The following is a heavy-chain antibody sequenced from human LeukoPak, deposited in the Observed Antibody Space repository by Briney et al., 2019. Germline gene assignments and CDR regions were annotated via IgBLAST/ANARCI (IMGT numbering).Heavy chain of an antibody. V-gene: IGHV4-34*01. CDR3: ARPIQLIAFDI. D-gene: IGHD5-18*01. J-gene: IGHJ3*02. CDR1: GGSFSGYY. Sequence: SETLSLTCAVYGGSFSGYYWSWIRQPPGKGLEWIGEINHSGSTNYSPSLKSRVTISVDTSKNQFSLKLSSVTAADTAVYYCARPIQLIAFDIWGQGTMVTVSS. CDR2: INHSGST.